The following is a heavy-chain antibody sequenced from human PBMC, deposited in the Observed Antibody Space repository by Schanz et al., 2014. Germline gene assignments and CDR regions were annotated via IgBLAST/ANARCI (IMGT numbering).Heavy chain of an antibody. CDR2: MNPNSGNP. D-gene: IGHD5-12*01. Sequence: QVQLVQSGAEVKKPGASVKVSCKASGYTFTSYGINWVRQAPGQGLEWLGWMNPNSGNPGFAQKFQGRVTMTTDTSTSTSYMELTSLRFDDTAVYYCARDFSAYVGNYFDYWGQGTLVTVSS. CDR3: ARDFSAYVGNYFDY. CDR1: GYTFTSYG. J-gene: IGHJ4*02. V-gene: IGHV1-18*01.